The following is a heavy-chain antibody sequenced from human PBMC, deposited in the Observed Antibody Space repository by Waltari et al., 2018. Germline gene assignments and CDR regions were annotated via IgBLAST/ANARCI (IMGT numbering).Heavy chain of an antibody. Sequence: QVQLVQSGAEVKKPGASVKVSCKVSGYTLTELSMHWVRQAPGKGLEWMGGFDPEDGETIYAQKFQGRVTISVDTSKNQFSLKLSSVTAADTAVYYCARTQRVEGGNWFDPWGQGTLVTVSS. V-gene: IGHV1-24*01. CDR1: GYTLTELS. D-gene: IGHD2-15*01. CDR3: ARTQRVEGGNWFDP. J-gene: IGHJ5*02. CDR2: FDPEDGET.